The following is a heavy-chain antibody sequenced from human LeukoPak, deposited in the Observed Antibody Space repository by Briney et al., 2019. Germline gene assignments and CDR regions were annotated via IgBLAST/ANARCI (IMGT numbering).Heavy chain of an antibody. D-gene: IGHD2-15*01. CDR2: ISGSGGST. CDR3: AKVWRNEGYCSGGSCFWDDAFDI. Sequence: PGGSLRLSCAASGFTFSSYAMSWVRQAPGKGLEWVSAISGSGGSTYYADSAKGRVTISRDNSKNTLYLQMNSLRAEDTAVYYCAKVWRNEGYCSGGSCFWDDAFDIWGQGTMVTVSS. V-gene: IGHV3-23*01. CDR1: GFTFSSYA. J-gene: IGHJ3*02.